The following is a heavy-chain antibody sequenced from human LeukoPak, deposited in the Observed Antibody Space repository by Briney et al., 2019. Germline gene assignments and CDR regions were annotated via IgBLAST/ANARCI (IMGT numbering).Heavy chain of an antibody. CDR2: ISSRSSTI. J-gene: IGHJ4*02. Sequence: PGGSLRLSCAASGFTFSSYSMYWVRQAPGKGLEWVSYISSRSSTIYYADSVKGRFTISRDNAKNSLYLQMNSLRAGDTALYYCARDQGVAGYVIGYWGQGTLVTVSS. CDR1: GFTFSSYS. CDR3: ARDQGVAGYVIGY. D-gene: IGHD6-19*01. V-gene: IGHV3-48*01.